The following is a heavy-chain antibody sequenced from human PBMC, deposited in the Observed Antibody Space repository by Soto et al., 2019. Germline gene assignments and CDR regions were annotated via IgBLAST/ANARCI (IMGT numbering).Heavy chain of an antibody. CDR2: VNPNGERT. J-gene: IGHJ4*02. V-gene: IGHV1-46*01. D-gene: IGHD2-21*02. CDR1: GYSSSNYY. CDR3: ASVTTIWSN. Sequence: QVQVVQSGAEVKEPGASVKVSCKASGYSSSNYYTHWVRQAPGQGLEWMGIVNPNGERTNYAQRFQGRVALTRDTSTNTDYMELSRLTSDDTAIYFCASVTTIWSNWGQGTLVTVSS.